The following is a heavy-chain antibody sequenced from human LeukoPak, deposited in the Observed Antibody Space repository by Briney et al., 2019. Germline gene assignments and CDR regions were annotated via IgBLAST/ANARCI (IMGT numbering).Heavy chain of an antibody. J-gene: IGHJ4*02. D-gene: IGHD6-13*01. V-gene: IGHV3-66*02. CDR1: GFTVSSNY. Sequence: GGSLRLSCAASGFTVSSNYMSWVRQAPGKGLEWVSVIYSGGSTYYADSVKGRFTISRDNSKNTLYLQMNSLRAEDTAVYYCARAAAGTQSLDYWGQGTLVTVS. CDR2: IYSGGST. CDR3: ARAAAGTQSLDY.